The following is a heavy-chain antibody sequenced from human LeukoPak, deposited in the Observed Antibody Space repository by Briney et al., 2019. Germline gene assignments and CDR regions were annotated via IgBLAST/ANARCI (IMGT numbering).Heavy chain of an antibody. CDR1: GFSFSNYG. J-gene: IGHJ1*01. V-gene: IGHV3-23*01. CDR2: ISRSGDST. CDR3: ARNRPAGYDYDYSFELQH. Sequence: TGGSLRLSCAASGFSFSNYGMNWVRQAPGKGLEWVSGISRSGDSTYYAASVKGRFTISRDNSENTLFLQMNSLRADDTAVYFCARNRPAGYDYDYSFELQHWGQGTPVTVSS. D-gene: IGHD4-17*01.